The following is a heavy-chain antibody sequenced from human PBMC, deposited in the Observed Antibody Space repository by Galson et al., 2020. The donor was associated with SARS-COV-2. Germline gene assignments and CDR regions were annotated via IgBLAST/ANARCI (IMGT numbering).Heavy chain of an antibody. J-gene: IGHJ4*02. D-gene: IGHD3-10*01. Sequence: SETLSLTCAVSGGSISSGGYYWSWIRQHPGKGLEWNGYIYYSGSTYYNPSLKSRVTISVDTSKNQFSLKLSSVTAADTAVYYCASSEVYYYGSGSYYPTYWGQGTLVTVSS. CDR2: IYYSGST. V-gene: IGHV4-31*11. CDR1: GGSISSGGYY. CDR3: ASSEVYYYGSGSYYPTY.